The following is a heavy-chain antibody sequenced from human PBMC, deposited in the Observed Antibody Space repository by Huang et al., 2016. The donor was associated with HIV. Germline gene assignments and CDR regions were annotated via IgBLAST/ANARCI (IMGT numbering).Heavy chain of an antibody. V-gene: IGHV1-24*01. J-gene: IGHJ4*02. D-gene: IGHD3-10*01. CDR1: GDTLTESS. Sequence: QVQLTQSGAEVKKPGASVKVSCKISGDTLTESSMHWVRQAPGKGLEWMGSFNPEDGGRGYAQRFQGRVTMTEDTTTDTAYLGLSSLRSEDTAVYYCATEGLWGEGNTLDYWGQGTLVTVSS. CDR2: FNPEDGGR. CDR3: ATEGLWGEGNTLDY.